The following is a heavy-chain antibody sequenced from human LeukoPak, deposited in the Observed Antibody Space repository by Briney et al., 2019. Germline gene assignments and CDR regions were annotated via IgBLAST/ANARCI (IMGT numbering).Heavy chain of an antibody. CDR1: GGSFSGYY. Sequence: SETLSLTCAVYGGSFSGYYWSWIRQPPGKGLDWIGEINHSGSTNYNPSLKSRVTISVDTSKNQSSLKLSSVTAADTAVYYCARARRGYNYRGNWFDPWGQGTLVTVSS. V-gene: IGHV4-34*01. D-gene: IGHD5-18*01. CDR3: ARARRGYNYRGNWFDP. J-gene: IGHJ5*02. CDR2: INHSGST.